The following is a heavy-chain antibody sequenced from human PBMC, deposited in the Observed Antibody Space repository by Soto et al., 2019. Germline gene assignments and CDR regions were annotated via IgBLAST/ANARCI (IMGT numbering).Heavy chain of an antibody. D-gene: IGHD2-21*01. CDR3: AKNGHNREHDY. CDR1: GFTFSTYG. Sequence: EVQLLESGGGLVQPGGSLRLSCATSGFTFSTYGMTWVRQAPGKGLEWVSGISDRTFYADSVRGRFTISRDTSKNTLYLQMNSLRVEDTAVYYCAKNGHNREHDYWGQGTLVTVSS. CDR2: ISDRT. V-gene: IGHV3-23*01. J-gene: IGHJ4*02.